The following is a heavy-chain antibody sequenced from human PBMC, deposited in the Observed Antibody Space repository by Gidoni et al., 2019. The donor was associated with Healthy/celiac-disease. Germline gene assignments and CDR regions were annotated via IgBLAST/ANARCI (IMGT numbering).Heavy chain of an antibody. J-gene: IGHJ5*02. V-gene: IGHV3-7*01. Sequence: EVQLVESGGGLVQPGGSLRLSCTASVFTFRSYWRSCVRQAPGKGLEWVAKIKQDGSEKYYGASVEGRLTISRDNAKNSLDLKMNSLRAEDTEVYYCARDGGGVVIIGTATFDPWGQGTLVTVSS. CDR3: ARDGGGVVIIGTATFDP. CDR1: VFTFRSYW. D-gene: IGHD3-3*01. CDR2: IKQDGSEK.